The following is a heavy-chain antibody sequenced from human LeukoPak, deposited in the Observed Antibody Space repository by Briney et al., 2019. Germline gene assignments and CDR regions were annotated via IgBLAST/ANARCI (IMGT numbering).Heavy chain of an antibody. Sequence: PGGSLRLSCAASGFTFSDYYMSWIRQAPGKGLEWPSYIRNSGDTMFYADSVKGRFTISRDNAKNSLYLQMNSLRAEDTAVYYCARSSSGTHFDYWGQGTLVTVSS. CDR2: IRNSGDTM. CDR1: GFTFSDYY. CDR3: ARSSSGTHFDY. J-gene: IGHJ4*02. V-gene: IGHV3-11*01. D-gene: IGHD2-2*01.